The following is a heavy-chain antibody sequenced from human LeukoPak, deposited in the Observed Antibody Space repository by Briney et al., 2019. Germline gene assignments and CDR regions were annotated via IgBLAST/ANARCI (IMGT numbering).Heavy chain of an antibody. V-gene: IGHV1-46*01. CDR1: GYTFTSYY. CDR3: ARGIWDYGGKSVGDAFDI. Sequence: ASVKVSCKASGYTFTSYYMHWVRQAPGQGLEWMGIINPSGGSTSYAQKFQGRVTMTRDTSTSTVYMELSSLRSEDTAVYYCARGIWDYGGKSVGDAFDIWGQGTMVTVSS. J-gene: IGHJ3*02. D-gene: IGHD4-23*01. CDR2: INPSGGST.